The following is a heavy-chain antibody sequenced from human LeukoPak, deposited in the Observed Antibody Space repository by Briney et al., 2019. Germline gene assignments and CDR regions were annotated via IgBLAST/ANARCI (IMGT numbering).Heavy chain of an antibody. V-gene: IGHV3-11*01. D-gene: IGHD3-9*01. CDR3: TTDPILRYFDWLSPLWDFDY. Sequence: GGSLRLSCAASGFTFSDYYMSWIRQAPGKGLEGVSSISGSGSTIYYADSVKGRFTISRDNAKNSLYLQMNSLRAEDTAVYYCTTDPILRYFDWLSPLWDFDYWGQGTLVTVSS. J-gene: IGHJ4*02. CDR1: GFTFSDYY. CDR2: ISGSGSTI.